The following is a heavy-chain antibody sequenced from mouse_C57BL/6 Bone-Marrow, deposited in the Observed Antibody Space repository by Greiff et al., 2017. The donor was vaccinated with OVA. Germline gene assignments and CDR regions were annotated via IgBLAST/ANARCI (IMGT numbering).Heavy chain of an antibody. CDR3: TRSDYYGSPWFAY. CDR1: GYTFTDYD. V-gene: IGHV1-15*01. J-gene: IGHJ3*01. Sequence: QVQLQQSGAELVRPGASVTLSCKASGYTFTDYDMHWVKQTPVHGLEWIGAIDPETGGTAYNQKFKGKAILTADKSSSTAYMELRSLTSEDSAVYYCTRSDYYGSPWFAYWGQGTLVTVSA. CDR2: IDPETGGT. D-gene: IGHD1-1*01.